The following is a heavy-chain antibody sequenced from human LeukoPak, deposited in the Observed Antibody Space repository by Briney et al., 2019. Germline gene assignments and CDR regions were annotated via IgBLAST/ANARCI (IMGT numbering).Heavy chain of an antibody. CDR2: IYHSGST. D-gene: IGHD3-10*01. V-gene: IGHV4-38-2*02. CDR3: ARVRDGSGSYYKTHTYYYMDV. Sequence: SETLSLTCTVSGYSISSGYYWGRIRQPPGKGLEWIGRIYHSGSTYYNPSLKSRVTISVDTSKNQFSLKLSSVTAADTAVYYCARVRDGSGSYYKTHTYYYMDVWGKGTTVTVSS. CDR1: GYSISSGYY. J-gene: IGHJ6*03.